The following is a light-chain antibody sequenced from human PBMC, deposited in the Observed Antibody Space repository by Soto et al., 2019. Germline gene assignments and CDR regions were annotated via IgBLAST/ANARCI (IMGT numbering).Light chain of an antibody. CDR3: QQYYSTRT. CDR1: QSVLYSSNNKNY. V-gene: IGKV4-1*01. Sequence: DIVMTQSPDSLAVSLCERGTINCKSSQSVLYSSNNKNYLAWYQQKPGQPPKLLIYWASTRESGVPDRFSGSGSGTDFTLTISSLQAEDVAVYSCQQYYSTRTFGQGTKVDIK. CDR2: WAS. J-gene: IGKJ1*01.